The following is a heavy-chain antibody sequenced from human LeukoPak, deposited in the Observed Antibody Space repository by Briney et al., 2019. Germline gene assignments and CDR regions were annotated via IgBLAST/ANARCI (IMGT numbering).Heavy chain of an antibody. Sequence: GGPLRLSCAASGFTFSSYSMNWVRQAPGKGLEWVSSISSSSSYIYYADSVKGRFTISRDNAKNSLYLQMNSLRAEDTAVYYCARNARLGGGDFDYFDYWGQGTLVTVSS. J-gene: IGHJ4*02. CDR3: ARNARLGGGDFDYFDY. V-gene: IGHV3-21*01. D-gene: IGHD2-21*01. CDR2: ISSSSSYI. CDR1: GFTFSSYS.